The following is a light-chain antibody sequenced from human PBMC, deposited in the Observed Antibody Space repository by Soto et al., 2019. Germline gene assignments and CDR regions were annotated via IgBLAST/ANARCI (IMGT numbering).Light chain of an antibody. V-gene: IGLV1-44*01. CDR1: SSNNGSNT. J-gene: IGLJ1*01. Sequence: QSVLTQPPSASGTPGQRVTISFSGSSSNNGSNTVNWYQQLPGTAPKLLIYSNNQRPSGVPDQFSGSKFGTSASLAISGLQSEDESDYYCAAWDDSLNANYVFGTGTKVTVL. CDR3: AAWDDSLNANYV. CDR2: SNN.